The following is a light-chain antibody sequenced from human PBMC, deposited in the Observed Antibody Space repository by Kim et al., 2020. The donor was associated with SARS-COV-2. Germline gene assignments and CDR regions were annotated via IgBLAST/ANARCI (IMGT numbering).Light chain of an antibody. J-gene: IGLJ2*01. Sequence: VALGQTVRIKCQGDSLRSYYTTWYQQKPGQAPIVVVYGKNNRPSGIPDRFSGSSSGNTASLTITGTQAGDEADYYCNSRDNNDYVLFGGGTQLTVL. V-gene: IGLV3-19*01. CDR3: NSRDNNDYVL. CDR1: SLRSYY. CDR2: GKN.